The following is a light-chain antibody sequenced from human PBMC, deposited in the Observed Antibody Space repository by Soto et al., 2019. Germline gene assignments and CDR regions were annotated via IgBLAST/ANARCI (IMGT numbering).Light chain of an antibody. J-gene: IGKJ1*01. CDR1: QSVLYSSNNKNY. CDR3: QQYYSNPPG. Sequence: DIVMTQSPDSLAVSLGERATIDCKSSQSVLYSSNNKNYLAWYQQKPGQPPKLLIYWASTRESGVPDRFSGSGAGTDFTLTISSLQAEDVAVYYCQQYYSNPPGFGQGTKVEIK. CDR2: WAS. V-gene: IGKV4-1*01.